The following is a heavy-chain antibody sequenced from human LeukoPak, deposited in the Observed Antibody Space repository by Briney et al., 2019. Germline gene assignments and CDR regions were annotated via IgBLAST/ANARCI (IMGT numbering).Heavy chain of an antibody. CDR2: MNTNSGTT. V-gene: IGHV1-8*01. Sequence: VASVKVSCKASGYSFTSYDINWVRQATGQGLEWMGRMNTNSGTTEYAQKFQGRVTMTRDTSTNTAYMELSSLRSEDTAVYYCASGYGYLTGISSNDYWGQGTLVTVSS. CDR3: ASGYGYLTGISSNDY. D-gene: IGHD5-18*01. J-gene: IGHJ4*02. CDR1: GYSFTSYD.